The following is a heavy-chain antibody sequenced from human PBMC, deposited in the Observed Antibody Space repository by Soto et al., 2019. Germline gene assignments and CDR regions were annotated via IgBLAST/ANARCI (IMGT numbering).Heavy chain of an antibody. D-gene: IGHD3-10*01. V-gene: IGHV4-31*03. J-gene: IGHJ5*02. CDR1: GGSISSGGYY. CDR2: IYYNGNT. CDR3: ARGVGSASYYNQYNWFDP. Sequence: PSETLSLTCTVSGGSISSGGYYWSWIRQHPGKGLEWIGYIYYNGNTNHAQKLQGRVTMTTDTSTSTAYMELRSLRSDDTAVYYCARGVGSASYYNQYNWFDPWGQGTLVTVSS.